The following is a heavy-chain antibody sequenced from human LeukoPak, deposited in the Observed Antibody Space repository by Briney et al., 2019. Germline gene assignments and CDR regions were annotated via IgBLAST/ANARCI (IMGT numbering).Heavy chain of an antibody. CDR2: ITYSGGNT. CDR3: ARGVGNIFDY. D-gene: IGHD4-23*01. Sequence: GGSLRLSCAASGFTFSSYAMSWVRQAPGKGLEWVSTITYSGGNTYYADSVKGRFTISRDNSKNTLYLQMNSLRAEDTAVYYCARGVGNIFDYWGQGTLVTVSS. CDR1: GFTFSSYA. V-gene: IGHV3-23*01. J-gene: IGHJ4*02.